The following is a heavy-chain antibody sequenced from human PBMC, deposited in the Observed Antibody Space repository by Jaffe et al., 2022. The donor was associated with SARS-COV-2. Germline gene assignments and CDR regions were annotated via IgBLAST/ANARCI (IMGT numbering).Heavy chain of an antibody. CDR1: GFTFSSYG. Sequence: QVQLVESGGGVVQPGRSLRLSCAASGFTFSSYGMHWVRQAPGKGLEWVAVIWYDGSNKYYADSVKGRFTISRDNSKNTLYLQMNSLRAEDTAVYYCARDPSEGSGSYFDYWGQGTLVTVSS. D-gene: IGHD3-10*01. CDR3: ARDPSEGSGSYFDY. V-gene: IGHV3-33*01. CDR2: IWYDGSNK. J-gene: IGHJ4*02.